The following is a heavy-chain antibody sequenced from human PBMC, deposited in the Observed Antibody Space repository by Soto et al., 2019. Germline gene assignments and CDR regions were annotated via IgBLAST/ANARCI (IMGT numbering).Heavy chain of an antibody. CDR2: ISYSGST. J-gene: IGHJ6*02. D-gene: IGHD6-13*01. CDR1: GGSISSGGYY. CDR3: ARVSGSGSWYSYYGMDV. Sequence: QVQLQESGPGLVKPSQTLSLTCTVSGGSISSGGYYWTWIRQHPGKGLEWIGYISYSGSTYYNPFLMSRVTISVDTSKSQFALKLSSVTAADTAVYYCARVSGSGSWYSYYGMDVWGQGTTVTVSS. V-gene: IGHV4-31*03.